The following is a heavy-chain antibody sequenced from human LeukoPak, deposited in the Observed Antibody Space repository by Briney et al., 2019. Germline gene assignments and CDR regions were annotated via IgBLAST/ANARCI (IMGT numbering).Heavy chain of an antibody. J-gene: IGHJ6*02. CDR3: ARRPYGDSPYYYYYGMDV. D-gene: IGHD4-17*01. V-gene: IGHV4-59*01. CDR2: IYYSGST. Sequence: SETLSLTCTVSGGSISSYYWSWIRQPPGKGLEWIGYIYYSGSTNYNPSLKGRVTISVDTSKNQFSLKLSSVTAADTAVYYCARRPYGDSPYYYYYGMDVWGQGTTVTVSS. CDR1: GGSISSYY.